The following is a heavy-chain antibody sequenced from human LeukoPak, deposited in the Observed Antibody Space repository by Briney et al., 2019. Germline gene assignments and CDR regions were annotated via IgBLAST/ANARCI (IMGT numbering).Heavy chain of an antibody. D-gene: IGHD5-18*01. CDR1: GYSFTNYW. Sequence: GESLKISCKGSGYSFTNYWIGWVRQMPGKGLGWMGIIYPGDSDTRYSPSFQGQVTISDDKSISTAYLQWSSLKASDPAMYYGARHEIVGTAMAGHDIWGQGTMVTVSS. CDR2: IYPGDSDT. V-gene: IGHV5-51*01. CDR3: ARHEIVGTAMAGHDI. J-gene: IGHJ3*02.